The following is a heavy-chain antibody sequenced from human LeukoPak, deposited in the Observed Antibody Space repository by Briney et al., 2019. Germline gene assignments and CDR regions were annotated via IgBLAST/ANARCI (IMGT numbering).Heavy chain of an antibody. CDR1: GFTFSDYY. D-gene: IGHD3-16*01. Sequence: GGSLRLSCAASGFTFSDYYMSWIRQAPGKGLEWVSYISNSGHIIYYADSVKGRFTISRDNAKNSLYLQMNSLRAEDTAVYYCAQGGGDGDAFDIWGQGKMVTVSS. CDR3: AQGGGDGDAFDI. J-gene: IGHJ3*02. V-gene: IGHV3-11*01. CDR2: ISNSGHII.